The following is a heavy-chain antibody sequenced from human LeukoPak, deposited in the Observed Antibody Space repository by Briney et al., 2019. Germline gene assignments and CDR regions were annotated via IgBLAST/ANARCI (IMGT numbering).Heavy chain of an antibody. CDR2: ISYDGSNK. Sequence: GGSLRLSCAASGFTFSSYGMHWVRQAPGKGLEWVAVISYDGSNKYYADSVKGRFTISRDNSKNTLYLQMNSLRAEDTAVYYCAKDREDYDYAWGSYRYSPLDYWGQGTLVTVSS. CDR3: AKDREDYDYAWGSYRYSPLDY. J-gene: IGHJ4*02. CDR1: GFTFSSYG. V-gene: IGHV3-30*18. D-gene: IGHD3-16*02.